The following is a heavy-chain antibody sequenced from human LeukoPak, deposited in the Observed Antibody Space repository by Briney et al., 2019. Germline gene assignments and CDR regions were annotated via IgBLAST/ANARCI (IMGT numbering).Heavy chain of an antibody. Sequence: GGSLRLSCAASGFTFSSYGMHWVRQAPGKGLEWVAFIRYDGSNKYYADSVKGRFTISRDNSKNTLYLQMNSLRAEDTAVYYCAKGRYSYGARWFDPWGQGTLVTVSS. D-gene: IGHD5-18*01. V-gene: IGHV3-30*02. CDR2: IRYDGSNK. CDR1: GFTFSSYG. CDR3: AKGRYSYGARWFDP. J-gene: IGHJ5*02.